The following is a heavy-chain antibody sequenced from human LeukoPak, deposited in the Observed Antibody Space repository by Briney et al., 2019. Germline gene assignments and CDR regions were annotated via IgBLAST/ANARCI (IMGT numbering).Heavy chain of an antibody. Sequence: ASVKVSCKVSGYTLTELSMHWVRQAPGKGLEWMGGFDPEDGETIYAQKFQGRVTMTEDTSTDTAYMELSSLRSEDTAVYYCATGIGLMITFGGVIVKGAFGIWGQGTMVTVSS. CDR1: GYTLTELS. D-gene: IGHD3-16*02. J-gene: IGHJ3*02. V-gene: IGHV1-24*01. CDR3: ATGIGLMITFGGVIVKGAFGI. CDR2: FDPEDGET.